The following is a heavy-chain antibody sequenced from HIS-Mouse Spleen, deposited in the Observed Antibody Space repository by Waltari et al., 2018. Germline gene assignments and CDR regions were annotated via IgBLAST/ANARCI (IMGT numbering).Heavy chain of an antibody. CDR2: IYYSGRT. D-gene: IGHD6-13*01. CDR3: AREIPYSSSWYDWYFDL. Sequence: QLQLQESGPGLVKPSETLSLTCTVYGCSLSSSSYYWGWLRQPPGKGLEWIGSIYYSGRTYYNPSLKSRVTISVDTSKNQFSLKLSSVTAADTAVYYCAREIPYSSSWYDWYFDLWGRGTLVTVSS. CDR1: GCSLSSSSYY. J-gene: IGHJ2*01. V-gene: IGHV4-39*07.